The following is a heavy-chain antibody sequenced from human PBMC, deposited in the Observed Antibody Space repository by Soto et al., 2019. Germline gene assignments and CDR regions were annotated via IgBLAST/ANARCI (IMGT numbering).Heavy chain of an antibody. V-gene: IGHV4-34*01. Sequence: SETLSLTCAVYGGSFSGYYWSWIRQPPGKGLEWIGEINHSGSTNYNPSLKSRVTISVDTSKNQFSLKLSSVTAADTAVYYCARLRSKRGSGRLYGXDVWGQGTTVTVSS. J-gene: IGHJ6*02. CDR1: GGSFSGYY. D-gene: IGHD3-10*01. CDR3: ARLRSKRGSGRLYGXDV. CDR2: INHSGST.